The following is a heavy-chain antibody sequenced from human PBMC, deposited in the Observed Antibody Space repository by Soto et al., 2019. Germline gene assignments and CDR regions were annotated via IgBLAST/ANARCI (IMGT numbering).Heavy chain of an antibody. D-gene: IGHD2-2*01. V-gene: IGHV3-7*03. Sequence: LRLSCAASGFIFSDYWMSWVRQAPGKGPEWVANIKFDGSEKQYVDSVRGRFTISRDNSRNSLFLQMNSLRAGDTAVYYCVKDGGYCSSSTCYSPRNHYFDSWGQGTLVSVSS. CDR3: VKDGGYCSSSTCYSPRNHYFDS. J-gene: IGHJ4*02. CDR2: IKFDGSEK. CDR1: GFIFSDYW.